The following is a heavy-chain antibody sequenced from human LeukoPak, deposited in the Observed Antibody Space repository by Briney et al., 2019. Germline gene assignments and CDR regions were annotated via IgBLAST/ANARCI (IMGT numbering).Heavy chain of an antibody. Sequence: PSETLSLTCTVSGGSISSSSYYWGWIRQPPGKGLEWIGSIYYSGSTYYNPSLKSRVTISVDTSKNQFSLKLSSVTAADTAVYYCARDYYYDSSGYYLGVDYWGQGTLVTVSS. CDR3: ARDYYYDSSGYYLGVDY. CDR1: GGSISSSSYY. J-gene: IGHJ4*02. V-gene: IGHV4-39*07. CDR2: IYYSGST. D-gene: IGHD3-22*01.